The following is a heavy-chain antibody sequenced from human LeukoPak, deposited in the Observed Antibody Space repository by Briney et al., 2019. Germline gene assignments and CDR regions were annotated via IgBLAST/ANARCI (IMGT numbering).Heavy chain of an antibody. CDR3: ASRNWG. J-gene: IGHJ4*02. Sequence: GGSLRLSCAASGFTVSRNYMSWVRQAPGKGLEWVSSISSSSTYIFYADSVKGRFTISRDNANHSVHLQMNSLRAEDTAVYYCASRNWGWGQGTLVTVSS. CDR2: ISSSSTYI. V-gene: IGHV3-21*01. D-gene: IGHD3-16*01. CDR1: GFTVSRNY.